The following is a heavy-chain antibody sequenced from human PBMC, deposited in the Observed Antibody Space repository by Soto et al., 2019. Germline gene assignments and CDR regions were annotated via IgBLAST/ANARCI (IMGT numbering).Heavy chain of an antibody. J-gene: IGHJ4*02. Sequence: GGSLRLSCAASGFTFSSYWMSWVRQAPGKGLEWVANIKQDGSEKYYVDSVKGRFTISRDNAKNSLYLQMNSLRAEDTAVYYCVRGDWSGYCDYWGQGPMVTVSS. CDR3: VRGDWSGYCDY. CDR1: GFTFSSYW. D-gene: IGHD3-3*01. V-gene: IGHV3-7*03. CDR2: IKQDGSEK.